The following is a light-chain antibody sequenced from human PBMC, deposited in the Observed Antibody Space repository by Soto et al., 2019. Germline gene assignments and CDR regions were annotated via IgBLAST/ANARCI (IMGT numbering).Light chain of an antibody. CDR3: GADHGSGSNFVV. Sequence: QPVLTQPPSASASLGASVTLTCTLSSGYSNYKVDWYQQRPGKGPRFVMRVGTGGVVGSKGDGVHNRFSVLGLGLNRYLTIKNIQEEDESDYHCGADHGSGSNFVVFGGGTKVTVL. CDR1: SGYSNYK. J-gene: IGLJ2*01. CDR2: VGTGGVVG. V-gene: IGLV9-49*01.